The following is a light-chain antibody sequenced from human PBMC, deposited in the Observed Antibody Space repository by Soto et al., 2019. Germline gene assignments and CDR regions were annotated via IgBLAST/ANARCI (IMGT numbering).Light chain of an antibody. CDR3: QSYDSSLSGYV. V-gene: IGLV1-40*01. CDR2: GNT. J-gene: IGLJ1*01. Sequence: QSVLTQPPSVSGAPGQRVTISCTGSSSYIGAGYDVHWYQQLPGAAPKLLFYGNTNRPSGVPDRFSGSKSGTSASLAITGLQAEDEAEYYCQSYDSSLSGYVFGTGTKLTAL. CDR1: SSYIGAGYD.